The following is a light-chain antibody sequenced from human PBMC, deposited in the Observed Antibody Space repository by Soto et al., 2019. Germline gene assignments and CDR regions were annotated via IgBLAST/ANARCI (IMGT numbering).Light chain of an antibody. J-gene: IGKJ1*01. V-gene: IGKV3-20*01. CDR1: QSVTSNY. CDR3: QQYGSSLTWT. CDR2: AAS. Sequence: EVVLTQSPGTVSLSPGERATLSCRASQSVTSNYLAWYQQKPGQAPRLLIYAASSRATGIPDRFSGSGSGKDFSLTNTRLEPEDLAVYYCQQYGSSLTWTFGQGTKVEIK.